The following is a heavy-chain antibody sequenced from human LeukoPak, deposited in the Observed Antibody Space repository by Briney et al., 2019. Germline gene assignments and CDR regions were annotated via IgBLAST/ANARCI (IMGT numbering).Heavy chain of an antibody. CDR1: GFRFYDV. CDR3: AKENPSYGSGTRGGIDI. Sequence: GRSRRLSCAASGFRFYDVRHWVRQAPGKGLEWVSGGSWNGGSIGYAESVKGRFTSSRDNTKNSLYLQMNGLRAEDTALYYCAKENPSYGSGTRGGIDIWGQGTMVTVSS. V-gene: IGHV3-9*01. CDR2: GSWNGGSI. D-gene: IGHD3-10*01. J-gene: IGHJ3*02.